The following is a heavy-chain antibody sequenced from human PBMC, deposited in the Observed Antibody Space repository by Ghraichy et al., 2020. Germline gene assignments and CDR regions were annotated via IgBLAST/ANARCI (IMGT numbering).Heavy chain of an antibody. J-gene: IGHJ6*02. D-gene: IGHD3-3*02. CDR3: ARHSTDYYYYGMDV. CDR1: GGSISSYY. V-gene: IGHV4-59*08. Sequence: SETLSLTCTVSGGSISSYYWSWIRQPPGKGLEWIGYIYYSGSTNYNPSLKSRVTISVDTSKNQFSLKLSSVTAADTAVYYCARHSTDYYYYGMDVWGQGTTVTVSS. CDR2: IYYSGST.